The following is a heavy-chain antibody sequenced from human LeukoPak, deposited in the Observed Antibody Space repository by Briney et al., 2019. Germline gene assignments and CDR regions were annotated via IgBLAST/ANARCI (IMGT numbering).Heavy chain of an antibody. Sequence: SETLSLTCTVSGGSIKSYYWSWIRQPPGKGLEWIGQIYYSGSTNYNPSLKSRVTISLDTSKNQFSLKLNSVTAADTAVYYCARDLGRYDSNQGPLDAFDIWGQGTMVTVSS. CDR3: ARDLGRYDSNQGPLDAFDI. J-gene: IGHJ3*02. V-gene: IGHV4-59*01. D-gene: IGHD3-22*01. CDR1: GGSIKSYY. CDR2: IYYSGST.